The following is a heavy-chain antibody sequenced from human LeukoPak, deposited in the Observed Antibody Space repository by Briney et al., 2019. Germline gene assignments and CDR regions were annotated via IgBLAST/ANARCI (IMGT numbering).Heavy chain of an antibody. D-gene: IGHD6-19*01. V-gene: IGHV4-34*01. CDR1: GGSFSGYY. CDR2: INHSGST. CDR3: ARGWRSSGWYGGGFDY. J-gene: IGHJ4*02. Sequence: SETLSLTCAVYGGSFSGYYWSWIRQPPGKGLEWIGEINHSGSTNYNPSLKSRVTISVDTSKNQFSLKLSSVTAADTAVYYCARGWRSSGWYGGGFDYWGQGTLVTVSS.